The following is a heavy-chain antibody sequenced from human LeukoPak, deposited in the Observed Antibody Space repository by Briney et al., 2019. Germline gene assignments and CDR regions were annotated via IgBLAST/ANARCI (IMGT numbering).Heavy chain of an antibody. D-gene: IGHD2-21*02. CDR1: GGSISSYY. CDR3: ARAPHCGGDCYQFDY. V-gene: IGHV4-4*07. J-gene: IGHJ4*02. Sequence: PSETLSLTCTVSGGSISSYYWSWIRQPAGKGLEWIGRIYTSGSTNYNPSLKSRVTMSVDTSKNQFSLELSSVTAADTAVYYCARAPHCGGDCYQFDYWGQGTLVTVSS. CDR2: IYTSGST.